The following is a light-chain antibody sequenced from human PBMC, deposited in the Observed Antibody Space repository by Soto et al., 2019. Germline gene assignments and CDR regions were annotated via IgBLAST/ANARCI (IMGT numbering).Light chain of an antibody. CDR1: HSVSSY. V-gene: IGKV3-11*01. CDR2: DAS. CDR3: QPRRKWPLT. Sequence: EIVLTQSPATLSLSPGQRDTLSCRASHSVSSYLAWDQQKPGQAPRLLLYDASNRATGIPARFRGSGSGTDFTLTISSREPEDFAVYYGQPRRKWPLTCGGGTKVEIK. J-gene: IGKJ4*01.